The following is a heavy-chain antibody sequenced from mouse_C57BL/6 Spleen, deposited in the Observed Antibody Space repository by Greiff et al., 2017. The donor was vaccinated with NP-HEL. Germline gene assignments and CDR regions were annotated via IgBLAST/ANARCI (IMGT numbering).Heavy chain of an antibody. D-gene: IGHD2-1*01. CDR1: GFTFSDYG. V-gene: IGHV5-17*01. Sequence: EVQLVESGGGLVKPGGSLKLSCAASGFTFSDYGMHWVRQAPEKGLEWVAYISSGSSTIYYADTVKGRFTISRDNAKNTLFLQMTSLRSEDTAMYYCARDGNYPYYYAMDYWGQGTSVTVSS. CDR3: ARDGNYPYYYAMDY. CDR2: ISSGSSTI. J-gene: IGHJ4*01.